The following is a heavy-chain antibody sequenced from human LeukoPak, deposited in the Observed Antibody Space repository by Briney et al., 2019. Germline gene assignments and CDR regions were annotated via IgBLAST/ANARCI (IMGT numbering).Heavy chain of an antibody. Sequence: GGSLRLSCAASGFTVTNNYMGWVRQAPGEGLEWVSFIYNTGETYYADSVKGRFTISRDNSKNTLYLQMNSLRAEDTAVYYCARWYCNSNSCYYDYWGQGTLVTVSS. D-gene: IGHD2-2*01. CDR3: ARWYCNSNSCYYDY. J-gene: IGHJ4*02. V-gene: IGHV3-53*01. CDR1: GFTVTNNY. CDR2: IYNTGET.